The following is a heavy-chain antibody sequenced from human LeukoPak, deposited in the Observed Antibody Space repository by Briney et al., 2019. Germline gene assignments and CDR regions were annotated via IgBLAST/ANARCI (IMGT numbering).Heavy chain of an antibody. V-gene: IGHV2-5*01. CDR2: IYWNDDK. CDR1: GFSLSTSGVG. J-gene: IGHJ4*02. CDR3: AHRIHCSSTSCPHSLFDY. Sequence: SGPTLVNPTQTLTLTCTFSGFSLSTSGVGVGWIRQPPGKALEWLTLIYWNDDKRYSPSLKSRLTITKDTSKNQVVLTMTNMDPVDTATYHCAHRIHCSSTSCPHSLFDYWGQGTLVTVSS. D-gene: IGHD2-2*01.